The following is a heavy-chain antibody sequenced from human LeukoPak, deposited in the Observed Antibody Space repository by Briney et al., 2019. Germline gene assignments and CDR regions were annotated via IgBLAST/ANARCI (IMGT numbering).Heavy chain of an antibody. CDR1: GGTFSSYA. Sequence: GASVKVSCKASGGTFSSYAISWVRQAPGQGLEWMGRIIPILGIANYAQKFQGRVTITADKSTSTAYMELSSLRSEDTAVYYCARTITIFGVVIIRYYFDYWGQGTLVTVSS. D-gene: IGHD3-3*01. V-gene: IGHV1-69*04. CDR2: IIPILGIA. CDR3: ARTITIFGVVIIRYYFDY. J-gene: IGHJ4*02.